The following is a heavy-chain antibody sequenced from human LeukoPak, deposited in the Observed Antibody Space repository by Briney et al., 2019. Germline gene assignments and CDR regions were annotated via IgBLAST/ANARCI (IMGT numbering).Heavy chain of an antibody. J-gene: IGHJ4*02. V-gene: IGHV3-15*01. D-gene: IGHD1-26*01. Sequence: GGSLRLSCAASGFTFSNAWMSWVRQAPGKGLEWVGRIKSKTDGGTTDYAAPVKGRFTISRDDSKNTLYLQMYSLNIEDTAVYYCTRDLRWELRATDYWRRGTLVTVSS. CDR2: IKSKTDGGTT. CDR3: TRDLRWELRATDY. CDR1: GFTFSNAW.